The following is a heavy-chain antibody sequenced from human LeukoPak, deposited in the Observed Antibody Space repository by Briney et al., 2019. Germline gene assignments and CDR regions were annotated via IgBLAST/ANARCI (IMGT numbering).Heavy chain of an antibody. D-gene: IGHD5-24*01. CDR2: INPNSGGT. V-gene: IGHV1-2*06. Sequence: ASVKVSCKASGYTFTGYYMHWVRQAPGQGLEWMGRINPNSGGTNYAQKFQGRVTMTRDTSISTAYMELSRLRSDDTAVYYCARIGRWLQLREGGFVDYWGQRTLVTVSS. CDR3: ARIGRWLQLREGGFVDY. J-gene: IGHJ4*02. CDR1: GYTFTGYY.